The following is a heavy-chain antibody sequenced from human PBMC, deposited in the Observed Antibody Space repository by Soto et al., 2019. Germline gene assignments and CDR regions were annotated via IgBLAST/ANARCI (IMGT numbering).Heavy chain of an antibody. V-gene: IGHV4-31*03. CDR1: GGSINSGGYY. D-gene: IGHD2-2*01. CDR2: IYYSGNT. CDR3: ARFPSRAHYFAMAV. Sequence: QVQLQESGPGQVTPSQTLSLTCTVSGGSINSGGYYWTWIRQHPEWGLECTGYIYYSGNTYYNPSLKSRLIISLDTSKNQFSLNLNSVTAADTAVYYCARFPSRAHYFAMAVWGQGTAVTVSS. J-gene: IGHJ6*02.